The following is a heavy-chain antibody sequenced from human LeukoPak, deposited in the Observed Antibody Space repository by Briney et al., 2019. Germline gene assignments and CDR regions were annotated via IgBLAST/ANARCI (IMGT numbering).Heavy chain of an antibody. J-gene: IGHJ4*02. CDR1: GGPFSGYF. Sequence: SETLSLTCAVSGGPFSGYFWSWIRQSTGKGLEWIGETHNSGTTNYNPSLNSRVTISEDTSKNQFYLNLSSVTAADTAVYYCARRYYYNLGSFPFDFWGQGTLVTVSS. D-gene: IGHD3-10*01. CDR3: ARRYYYNLGSFPFDF. CDR2: THNSGTT. V-gene: IGHV4-34*01.